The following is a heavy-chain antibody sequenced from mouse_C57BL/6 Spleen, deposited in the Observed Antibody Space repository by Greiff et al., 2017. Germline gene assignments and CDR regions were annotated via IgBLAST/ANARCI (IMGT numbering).Heavy chain of an antibody. D-gene: IGHD1-1*01. V-gene: IGHV1-15*01. J-gene: IGHJ2*01. CDR1: GYTFTDYE. Sequence: QVQLKESGAELVRPGASVTLSCKASGYTFTDYEMHWVKQTPVHGLEWIGAIDPETGGTAYNQKFKGKAILTADKSSSTAYMELRSLTSEDSAVYYCTRRGLLLRYFDYWGQGTTLTVSS. CDR3: TRRGLLLRYFDY. CDR2: IDPETGGT.